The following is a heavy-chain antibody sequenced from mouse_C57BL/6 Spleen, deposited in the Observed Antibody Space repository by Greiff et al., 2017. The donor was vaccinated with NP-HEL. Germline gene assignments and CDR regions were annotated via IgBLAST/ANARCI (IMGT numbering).Heavy chain of an antibody. Sequence: EVQRVESGGGLVQPGGSLSLSCAASGFTFTDYYMSWVRQPPGKALEWLGFIRNKANGYTTEYSASVKGRFTISRDNSQSILYLQMNALRAEDSATYYCARYTDDGPFAYWGQGTLVTVSA. CDR3: ARYTDDGPFAY. CDR2: IRNKANGYTT. V-gene: IGHV7-3*01. CDR1: GFTFTDYY. D-gene: IGHD2-3*01. J-gene: IGHJ3*01.